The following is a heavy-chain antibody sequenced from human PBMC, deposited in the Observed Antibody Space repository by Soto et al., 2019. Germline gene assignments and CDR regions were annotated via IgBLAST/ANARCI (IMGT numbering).Heavy chain of an antibody. V-gene: IGHV3-11*01. CDR2: ISSSGSTI. CDR3: ARDSTYYDSSGYYYVAYYYYGMDV. Sequence: QVQLVESGGGLVKPGGSLRLSCAASGFTFSDYYMSWIRQAPGKGLEWVSYISSSGSTIYYADSVKGRFTISRDNAKNSLYLQMTSLRAEGTAVYYCARDSTYYDSSGYYYVAYYYYGMDVWGQGSTVTVSS. J-gene: IGHJ6*02. CDR1: GFTFSDYY. D-gene: IGHD3-22*01.